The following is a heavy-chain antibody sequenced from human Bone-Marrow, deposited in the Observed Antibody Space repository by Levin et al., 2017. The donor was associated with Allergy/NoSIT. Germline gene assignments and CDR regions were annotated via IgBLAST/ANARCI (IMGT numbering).Heavy chain of an antibody. CDR2: VSHDGSNK. CDR3: AILPGYYDSRGFAKYYDMDV. V-gene: IGHV3-30*04. J-gene: IGHJ6*02. CDR1: GFTFSGYA. D-gene: IGHD3-22*01. Sequence: PGESLKISCAASGFTFSGYAIHWVRQAPGKGLEWVALVSHDGSNKYYADSVKGRFTISRDNSKNTLYLQMNSLRAEDTAVYYCAILPGYYDSRGFAKYYDMDVWGQGTTVTVSS.